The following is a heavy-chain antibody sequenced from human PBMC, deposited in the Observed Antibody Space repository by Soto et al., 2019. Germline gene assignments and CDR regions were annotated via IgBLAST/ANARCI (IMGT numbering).Heavy chain of an antibody. D-gene: IGHD7-27*01. CDR2: IYHSGST. V-gene: IGHV4-30-2*01. Sequence: SETLSLTCAVSGGSISSGGYSWSWIRQPPGKGLEWIGYIYHSGSTYYSPSLKSRVAISVDRSKNQFSLKLSSVTAADTAVYYCARVPGPWGQGTLVTVSS. CDR3: ARVPGP. J-gene: IGHJ5*02. CDR1: GGSISSGGYS.